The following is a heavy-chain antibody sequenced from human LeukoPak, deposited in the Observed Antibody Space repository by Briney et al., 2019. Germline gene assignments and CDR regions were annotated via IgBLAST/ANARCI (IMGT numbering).Heavy chain of an antibody. J-gene: IGHJ5*02. CDR2: IWYDGSNK. D-gene: IGHD2-8*01. V-gene: IGHV3-33*01. Sequence: GRSLRLSCAASGFTFSSYGMHWVRQAPGKGLEWVAVIWYDGSNKYYADSVKGRFTISRDNSKNTLYLQMNSLRAEDTAVYYGATHSNRSSVYNWLDPWGKGPWSPSPQ. CDR1: GFTFSSYG. CDR3: ATHSNRSSVYNWLDP.